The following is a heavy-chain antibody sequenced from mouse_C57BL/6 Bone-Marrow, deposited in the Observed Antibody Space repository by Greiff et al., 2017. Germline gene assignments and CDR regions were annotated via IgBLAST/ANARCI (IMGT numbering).Heavy chain of an antibody. V-gene: IGHV1-39*01. D-gene: IGHD1-1*01. CDR1: GYSFTDYN. Sequence: VHVKQSGPELVKPGASVKISCKASGYSFTDYNMNWLKQSNGKSLEWIGVFNPNYGPTSYNQKFKGKATLTVDQSSSTAYRQLNSLTSEDSAVDYCARWGGSSTHSYAMDDWGQGTSVTVSS. CDR2: FNPNYGPT. J-gene: IGHJ4*01. CDR3: ARWGGSSTHSYAMDD.